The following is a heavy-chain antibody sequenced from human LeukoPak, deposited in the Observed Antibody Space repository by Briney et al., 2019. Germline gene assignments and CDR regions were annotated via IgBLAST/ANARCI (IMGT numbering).Heavy chain of an antibody. CDR1: GGTFSSYA. Sequence: GASVKVSCKASGGTFSSYAISWVRQAPGQGLEWMGGIIPIFGTANYAQKFQGRVTMTRDTSTSTVYMELSSLRSEDTAVYYCASNSRLWFGESTQHYYYYYMDVWGRGTTVTVSS. CDR2: IIPIFGTA. D-gene: IGHD3-10*01. CDR3: ASNSRLWFGESTQHYYYYYMDV. J-gene: IGHJ6*03. V-gene: IGHV1-69*05.